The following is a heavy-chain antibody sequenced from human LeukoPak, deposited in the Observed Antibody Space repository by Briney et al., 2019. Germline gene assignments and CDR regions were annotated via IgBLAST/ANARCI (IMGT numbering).Heavy chain of an antibody. J-gene: IGHJ4*02. Sequence: NPSETLSLTCTVSGGSISTANNYWGWIRQPPGQGLEWIGSVYYSGTTNYNPSLKSRVTISVDTSKNQFSLKLSSVTAADTAVYYCARQILGTTLYFDYWGQGILVTVSP. CDR2: VYYSGTT. V-gene: IGHV4-39*01. CDR3: ARQILGTTLYFDY. CDR1: GGSISTANNY. D-gene: IGHD1-26*01.